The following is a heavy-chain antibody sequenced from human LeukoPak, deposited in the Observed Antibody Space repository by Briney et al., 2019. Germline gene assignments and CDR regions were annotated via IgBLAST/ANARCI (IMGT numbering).Heavy chain of an antibody. D-gene: IGHD6-13*01. CDR3: AKGGIAAPFDY. Sequence: GGSLRLSCAASGFTFSSYAIGWVHQAPGKSLEWVSAIDGGGGRTYYADSVKGRFAISRDNSKNTLYLQMNSLRAEDTAVYHCAKGGIAAPFDYWGQGTLVTVSS. V-gene: IGHV3-23*01. CDR1: GFTFSSYA. J-gene: IGHJ4*02. CDR2: IDGGGGRT.